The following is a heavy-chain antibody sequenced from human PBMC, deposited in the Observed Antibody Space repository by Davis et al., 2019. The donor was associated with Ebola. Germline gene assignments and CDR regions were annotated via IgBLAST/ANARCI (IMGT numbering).Heavy chain of an antibody. J-gene: IGHJ4*02. Sequence: SETLSLTCNVSGASITSGYFSWTWVRQPAGKGLEWIGHIYSRGSIKYNPSLESRVTISQDTSKNQFSLRLKSVTAADTAMYFCARDRHDSGAFGFWGQGTQVTVSS. CDR3: ARDRHDSGAFGF. CDR1: GASITSGY. CDR2: IYSRGSI. V-gene: IGHV4-61*09. D-gene: IGHD3-22*01.